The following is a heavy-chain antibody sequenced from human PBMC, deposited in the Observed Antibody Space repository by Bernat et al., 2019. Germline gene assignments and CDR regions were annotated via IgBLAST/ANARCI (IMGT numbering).Heavy chain of an antibody. Sequence: EVQLLESGGDLVQAGGSLTLSCTVSGLTFRSYAMSWVRQAPGKGLEWVSSISESVESTFYADSVKGRFTVSRDNSTSTLYLQMNSLRAEDTAVYYCAKQWLALDYWGQGTLVTVSS. D-gene: IGHD6-19*01. J-gene: IGHJ4*02. CDR1: GLTFRSYA. V-gene: IGHV3-23*01. CDR2: ISESVEST. CDR3: AKQWLALDY.